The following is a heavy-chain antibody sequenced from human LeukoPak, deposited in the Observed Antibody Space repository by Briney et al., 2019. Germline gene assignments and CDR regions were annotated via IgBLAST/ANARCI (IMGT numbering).Heavy chain of an antibody. CDR2: IFWNDDK. CDR3: AHRLGPGLIAMLPGAFNI. D-gene: IGHD2-21*01. CDR1: GFSLSTSGVG. V-gene: IGHV2-5*01. Sequence: SGPTLVNPTQTLTLTCTFSGFSLSTSGVGVGWIRQPPGKALEWLALIFWNDDKGYSPSLKSRLTITKDTSKNQVVLTMTNMDPVDTATYYCAHRLGPGLIAMLPGAFNIWGQGTMVTVSS. J-gene: IGHJ3*02.